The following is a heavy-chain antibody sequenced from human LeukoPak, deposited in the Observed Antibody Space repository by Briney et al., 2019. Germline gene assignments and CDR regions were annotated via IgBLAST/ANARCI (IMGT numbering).Heavy chain of an antibody. CDR2: IIPIFGTA. Sequence: SVKVSCKASGGTFSSYAISWVRQAPGQGLEWMGGIIPIFGTANYAQKFQGRVTITADESTSTAYMELSSLRSEDTAVYYCARHTAMATLGGDFDYWGQGTLVTVSS. D-gene: IGHD5-18*01. J-gene: IGHJ4*02. CDR1: GGTFSSYA. V-gene: IGHV1-69*01. CDR3: ARHTAMATLGGDFDY.